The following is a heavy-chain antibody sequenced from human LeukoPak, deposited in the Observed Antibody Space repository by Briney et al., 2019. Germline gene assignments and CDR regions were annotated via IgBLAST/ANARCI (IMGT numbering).Heavy chain of an antibody. J-gene: IGHJ3*02. V-gene: IGHV3-21*01. CDR1: GFAFTSYG. CDR3: ARERSITLPRGVAVSDGFDI. CDR2: IDTSGSYI. D-gene: IGHD3-10*01. Sequence: PGGSLRLSCTASGFAFTSYGMNWVRQAPGKGLEWVSFIDTSGSYIYYGDSLKGRVTISRDNAKNSLYLQMNGLRAEDTAVYYCARERSITLPRGVAVSDGFDIWGQGAMVTVSS.